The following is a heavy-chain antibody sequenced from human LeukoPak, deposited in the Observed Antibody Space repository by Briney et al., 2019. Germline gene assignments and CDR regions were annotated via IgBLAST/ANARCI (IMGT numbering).Heavy chain of an antibody. V-gene: IGHV6-1*01. CDR3: ARGEGESYVSYYGMDV. J-gene: IGHJ6*02. Sequence: SQTLSLTCAISGDSVSSNSAAWNWIRQSPSRGLEWLGRTYYRSKWYNDYAVSVKSRITINPDTSKNQFSLQLNSVTPEDTAVYYCARGEGESYVSYYGMDVWGQGTTVTVSS. CDR2: TYYRSKWYN. D-gene: IGHD1-26*01. CDR1: GDSVSSNSAA.